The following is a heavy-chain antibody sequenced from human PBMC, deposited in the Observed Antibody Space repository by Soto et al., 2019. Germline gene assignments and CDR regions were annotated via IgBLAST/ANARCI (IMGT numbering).Heavy chain of an antibody. CDR3: AKDRERLSRIAVAAILDY. J-gene: IGHJ4*02. D-gene: IGHD6-19*01. CDR2: ISYDGSNK. V-gene: IGHV3-30*18. CDR1: GFTFSSYG. Sequence: PGGSLRLSCAASGFTFSSYGMHGVRQAPGKGLEWVAVISYDGSNKYYADSVKGRFTISRDNSKNTLYLQMNSLRAEDTAVYYCAKDRERLSRIAVAAILDYWGQGTLVTVSS.